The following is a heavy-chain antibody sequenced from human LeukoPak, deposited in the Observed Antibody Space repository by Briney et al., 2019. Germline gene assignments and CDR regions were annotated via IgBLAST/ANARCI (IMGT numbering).Heavy chain of an antibody. CDR2: ISSSGSTI. Sequence: GGSLRLSCAASGFTFSDYYMSWIRQAPGKGLEWVSYISSSGSTIYCADSVKGRFTISRDNAKNSLYLQMNSLRAEDTAVYYCARLLAARPTDAFDIWGQGTMVTVSS. D-gene: IGHD6-6*01. CDR3: ARLLAARPTDAFDI. V-gene: IGHV3-11*01. J-gene: IGHJ3*02. CDR1: GFTFSDYY.